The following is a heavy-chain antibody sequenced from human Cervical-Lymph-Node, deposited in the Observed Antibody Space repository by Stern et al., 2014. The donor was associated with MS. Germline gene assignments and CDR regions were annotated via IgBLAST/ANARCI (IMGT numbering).Heavy chain of an antibody. CDR1: GFTFSDYY. CDR2: ISGSSSDI. V-gene: IGHV3-11*06. D-gene: IGHD4-17*01. J-gene: IGHJ3*02. CDR3: ARVGDYDDYISIQAGDAFDI. Sequence: QVQLVESGGGLVKPGGSLRLSCAASGFTFSDYYMNWIRQAPGKGLEWISYISGSSSDIKYADSVKGRFTISRDNAKNSLYLQMNSLRAEDTAVYYCARVGDYDDYISIQAGDAFDIWGQGTMVTVSS.